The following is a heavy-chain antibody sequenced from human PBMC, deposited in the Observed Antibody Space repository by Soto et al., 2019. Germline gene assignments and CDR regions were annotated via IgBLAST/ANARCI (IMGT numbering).Heavy chain of an antibody. Sequence: QVQLVQSGAEVKKPGASVTVSCKASGYTFSSSIISWVRQAPGQGLEWMGWISVYSGHTNYAPKFQGRVTVTTDTSTSTANMELRSLRSYDTAVYYCATSPMAARYGNWFDRWGHGTLVTVSS. CDR1: GYTFSSSI. CDR2: ISVYSGHT. D-gene: IGHD5-18*01. J-gene: IGHJ5*02. V-gene: IGHV1-18*04. CDR3: ATSPMAARYGNWFDR.